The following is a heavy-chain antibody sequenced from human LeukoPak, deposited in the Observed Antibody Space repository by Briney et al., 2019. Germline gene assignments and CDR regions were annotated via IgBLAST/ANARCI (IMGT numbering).Heavy chain of an antibody. J-gene: IGHJ6*03. Sequence: TSETLSLTCTVSGGSISTYYWSWIRWPRGKGLEWIAYIHASGPTNCNPSLKSRITISVDTSKNQFSLKLSSVTAADTAVYYCARGLRDEERHYGYYYMDVWGKGTTVTVSS. D-gene: IGHD3-22*01. CDR2: IHASGPT. CDR3: ARGLRDEERHYGYYYMDV. V-gene: IGHV4-4*09. CDR1: GGSISTYY.